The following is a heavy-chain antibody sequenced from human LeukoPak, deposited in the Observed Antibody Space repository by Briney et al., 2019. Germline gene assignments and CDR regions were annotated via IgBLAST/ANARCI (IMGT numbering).Heavy chain of an antibody. CDR2: ISSSSSYR. V-gene: IGHV3-21*03. CDR3: AREGSGIFDY. D-gene: IGHD6-19*01. CDR1: GFTFSSYS. J-gene: IGHJ4*02. Sequence: PGGSLRLSCAASGFTFSSYSMNWVRQAPGKGLEWVSSISSSSSYRYYADSVKGRFTISRDNAKNSLYLQMNSLRAEDTAVYYCAREGSGIFDYWGQGTLVTVSS.